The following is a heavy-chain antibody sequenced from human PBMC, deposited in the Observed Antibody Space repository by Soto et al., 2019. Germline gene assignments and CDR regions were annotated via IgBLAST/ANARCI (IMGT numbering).Heavy chain of an antibody. D-gene: IGHD3-22*01. CDR3: ARLKDYYDSSGDYYFDY. CDR2: ISAYNGNT. Sequence: ASVKVSCKASGYTFTSYGISWVRQAPGQGLEWMGWISAYNGNTNYAQKLQGRVTMTTDTSTSTAYMELRSLRSDDTAVYYCARLKDYYDSSGDYYFDYWGQGTLVTVSS. J-gene: IGHJ4*02. V-gene: IGHV1-18*01. CDR1: GYTFTSYG.